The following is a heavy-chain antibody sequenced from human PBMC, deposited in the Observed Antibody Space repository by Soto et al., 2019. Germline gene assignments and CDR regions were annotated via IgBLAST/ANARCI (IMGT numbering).Heavy chain of an antibody. D-gene: IGHD3-22*01. CDR2: IYYSGST. J-gene: IGHJ4*02. CDR1: GGSISSYY. CDR3: ARGSAVVIPRNFDY. V-gene: IGHV4-59*01. Sequence: SETLSLTCTVSGGSISSYYRSWIRQPPGKGLEWIGYIYYSGSTNYNPSLKCRVTISVDTSKNQFSLKLSSVTAADTAVYYCARGSAVVIPRNFDYWGQGTLVTVSS.